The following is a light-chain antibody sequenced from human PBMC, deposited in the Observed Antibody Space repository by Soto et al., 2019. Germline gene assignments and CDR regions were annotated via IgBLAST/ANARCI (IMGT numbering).Light chain of an antibody. CDR3: AAWDDTLRSSYV. CDR2: KNS. J-gene: IGLJ1*01. V-gene: IGLV1-47*01. Sequence: QSVLTQPPSASGTPGQTVTISCSGSGSNIGSNYVDWYQQFPGTAPKLLIYKNSQRPSGVPDRFSGSKSGTSASLAISGLRSEDEAHYYCAAWDDTLRSSYVFGPGTKVTV. CDR1: GSNIGSNY.